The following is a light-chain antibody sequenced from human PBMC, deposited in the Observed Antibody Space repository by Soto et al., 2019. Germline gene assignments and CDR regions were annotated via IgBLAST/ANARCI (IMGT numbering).Light chain of an antibody. J-gene: IGKJ3*01. V-gene: IGKV3-15*01. Sequence: EIVMTQSPATLSVSPGERATLSCRASQSVSSNLAWYQQKPGQAPRLLIYGASTRATGIPARFSVSGSGTEFTLTISSLQSEDFALYYCQQYNNWPLTFGPGTKVDIK. CDR2: GAS. CDR1: QSVSSN. CDR3: QQYNNWPLT.